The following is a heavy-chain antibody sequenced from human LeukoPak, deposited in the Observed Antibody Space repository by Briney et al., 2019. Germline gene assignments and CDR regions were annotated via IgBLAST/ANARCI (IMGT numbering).Heavy chain of an antibody. J-gene: IGHJ4*02. D-gene: IGHD3-3*01. CDR3: ARDDSNY. Sequence: GGSLRFSCAASGFTFSDYWMSWVRQAPGKGLEWVATIKPGGSEKFYVDSVKGRFTISRDNAENSLSLQMNDLRAEDTAMYFCARDDSNYWGQGTLVTVSS. CDR1: GFTFSDYW. CDR2: IKPGGSEK. V-gene: IGHV3-7*01.